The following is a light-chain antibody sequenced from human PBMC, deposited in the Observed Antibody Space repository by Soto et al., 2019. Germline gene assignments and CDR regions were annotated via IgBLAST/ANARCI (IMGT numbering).Light chain of an antibody. Sequence: QPVLTQSPSASASLGASVKLTCTLSSGHSSYAIAWHQQQPEKGPRYLMKLNSDGSHSKGDGIPDRFSGSSSGAERYLTISSPQSEDEADYYCQTWGTGIRVFGGRTKLTVL. CDR3: QTWGTGIRV. J-gene: IGLJ2*01. CDR1: SGHSSYA. CDR2: LNSDGSH. V-gene: IGLV4-69*01.